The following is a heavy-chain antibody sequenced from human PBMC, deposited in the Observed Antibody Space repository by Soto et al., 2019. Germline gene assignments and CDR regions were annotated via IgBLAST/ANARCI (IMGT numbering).Heavy chain of an antibody. J-gene: IGHJ6*03. D-gene: IGHD6-19*01. CDR3: ARGPLGGWYIGYYYMDV. Sequence: ASVKVSCKASRYTFTSYDINWVRQATGQGLEWMGWMNPNSGNTGYAQKFQGRVTMTRNTSISTAYMELSSLRSEDTAVYYCARGPLGGWYIGYYYMDVWGKGTTVTLSS. V-gene: IGHV1-8*01. CDR1: RYTFTSYD. CDR2: MNPNSGNT.